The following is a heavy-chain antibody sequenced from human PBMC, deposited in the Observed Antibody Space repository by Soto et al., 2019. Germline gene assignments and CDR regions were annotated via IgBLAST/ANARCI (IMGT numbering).Heavy chain of an antibody. CDR1: GGSLRGHY. V-gene: IGHV4-34*01. CDR3: ARAAVKLGATLFDS. CDR2: INHSGFT. Sequence: SETLSLTCAVSGGSLRGHYWSWIRQSPEKGLERIGEINHSGFTNYNPTLKSRVTISRDASKNQFSLRLSSMTAADSAVYFCARAAVKLGATLFDSWGQGTMLTVSS. D-gene: IGHD1-26*01. J-gene: IGHJ4*02.